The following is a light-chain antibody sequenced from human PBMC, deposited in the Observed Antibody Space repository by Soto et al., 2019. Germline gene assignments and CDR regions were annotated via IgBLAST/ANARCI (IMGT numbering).Light chain of an antibody. CDR1: QSIGSW. CDR3: QQYSTYSWS. CDR2: KAS. V-gene: IGKV1-5*03. Sequence: DIQMTQSPSTLSASVGDRVTITCRASQSIGSWLAWYQQKPGKAPNLLIYKASSLESGVPSRFSGSGSGTEFTLNISSLQPDDFATYYCQQYSTYSWSFGQGTKVEI. J-gene: IGKJ1*01.